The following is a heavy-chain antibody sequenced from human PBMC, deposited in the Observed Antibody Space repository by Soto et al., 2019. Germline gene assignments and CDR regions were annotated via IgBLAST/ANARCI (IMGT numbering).Heavy chain of an antibody. CDR2: VFRSGSV. Sequence: LSLTCNVSGGSMTTGSYFWSWIRQPPGKGLEWIGYVFRSGSVNYSPSFKSRVTISIDTSKNQFSLMLKSVTAADTAVYFCARARNRYFDYWGQGALVTVSS. V-gene: IGHV4-61*01. J-gene: IGHJ4*02. D-gene: IGHD1-1*01. CDR1: GGSMTTGSYF. CDR3: ARARNRYFDY.